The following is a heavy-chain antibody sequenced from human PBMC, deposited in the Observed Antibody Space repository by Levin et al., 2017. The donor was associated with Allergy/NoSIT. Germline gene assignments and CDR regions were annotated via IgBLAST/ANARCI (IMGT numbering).Heavy chain of an antibody. D-gene: IGHD3-10*01. CDR3: ALDGTYYYGSGSRFDY. Sequence: GGSLRLSCAASGFTISNNYMSWVRQAPGKGLEWVSVIYSDGSTFYADSVKGRFNISRDNSKNALFLQMSSLRTEDTAVYYCALDGTYYYGSGSRFDYWGQGTLVTVSA. CDR2: IYSDGST. CDR1: GFTISNNY. J-gene: IGHJ4*02. V-gene: IGHV3-66*01.